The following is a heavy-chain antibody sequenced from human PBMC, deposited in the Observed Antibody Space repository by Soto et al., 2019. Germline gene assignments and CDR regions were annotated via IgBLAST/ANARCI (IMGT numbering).Heavy chain of an antibody. CDR2: MSYDGSNK. Sequence: QVQLVESGGGVVQPGRSLRLSCAASGFTFSSYAMHWVRQAPGNGLEWVAVMSYDGSNKYYADSVKGRFTISRDNSKNTLYLQMNSLRAEDTAVYYCARPLYSGSYSDYCFDYWGQGTLVTVSS. CDR1: GFTFSSYA. D-gene: IGHD1-26*01. CDR3: ARPLYSGSYSDYCFDY. J-gene: IGHJ4*02. V-gene: IGHV3-30-3*01.